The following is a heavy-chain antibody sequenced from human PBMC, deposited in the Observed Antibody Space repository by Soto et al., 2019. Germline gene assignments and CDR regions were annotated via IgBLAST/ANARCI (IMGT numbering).Heavy chain of an antibody. CDR2: IYRSGRT. J-gene: IGHJ4*02. Sequence: SETLSLTCTVSVGSIGSDDYYWTWIRQPPGKGLEWIGYIYRSGRTSSSPSLESRVTISMDTSKNQFSLKVNSVSAADTAVYYCARETSNSPDYFDCWAQGTLVTVSS. V-gene: IGHV4-30-4*01. CDR1: VGSIGSDDYY. CDR3: ARETSNSPDYFDC. D-gene: IGHD4-4*01.